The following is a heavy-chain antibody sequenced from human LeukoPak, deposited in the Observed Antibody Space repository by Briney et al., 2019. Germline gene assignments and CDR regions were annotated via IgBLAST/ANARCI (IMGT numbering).Heavy chain of an antibody. CDR3: ARGEDYKSSRFDP. V-gene: IGHV4-59*11. J-gene: IGHJ5*02. CDR1: GGSITGHY. D-gene: IGHD4-11*01. Sequence: SETLSLTCTVSGGSITGHYWNWIRQPPGKGLEWIGYIYYSGTIEYNPSLESRVTISVDTSKNQFSLILSSVTAADTAVYYCARGEDYKSSRFDPWGQGTLVTVSS. CDR2: IYYSGTI.